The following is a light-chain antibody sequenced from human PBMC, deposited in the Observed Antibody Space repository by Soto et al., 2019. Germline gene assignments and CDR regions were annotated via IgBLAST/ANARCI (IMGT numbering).Light chain of an antibody. J-gene: IGKJ1*01. CDR1: QSVSGRY. CDR3: QQYGSPRRT. CDR2: GAS. Sequence: EIVLTQSPGNLSLSPGERAALSCRASQSVSGRYLAWYQQKPGQAPRLLIYGASTRATGIPDRFSGSGSGTDFTLTISRLEPEDFAVYCCQQYGSPRRTFGQGTKVDIK. V-gene: IGKV3-20*01.